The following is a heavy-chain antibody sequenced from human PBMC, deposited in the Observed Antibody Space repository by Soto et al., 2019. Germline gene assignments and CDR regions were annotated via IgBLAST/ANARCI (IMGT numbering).Heavy chain of an antibody. J-gene: IGHJ5*02. CDR2: INAGNGNT. V-gene: IGHV1-3*01. Sequence: AAAVKVSCKASGYTFTSYAMHWVRQAPGQRLEWMGWINAGNGNTKYSQKFQGRVTITRDTSASTAYMELSSLRSEDTAVYYCARDLGYYGSGSYSLWFDPWGQGTLVTVSS. CDR1: GYTFTSYA. CDR3: ARDLGYYGSGSYSLWFDP. D-gene: IGHD3-10*01.